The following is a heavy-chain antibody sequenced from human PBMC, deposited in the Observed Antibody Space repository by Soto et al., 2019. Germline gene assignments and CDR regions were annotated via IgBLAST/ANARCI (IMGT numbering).Heavy chain of an antibody. D-gene: IGHD1-26*01. Sequence: PSEPLSLTCTVSGASITSSYWSWIRQSPGRGPGSIGYIYYTGITNYNPSLKSRVTISLDTSKNQFSLKLSSVTAADTAVYYCARGAREPYWGQGTLVTVSS. CDR2: IYYTGIT. CDR1: GASITSSY. V-gene: IGHV4-59*01. CDR3: ARGAREPY. J-gene: IGHJ4*02.